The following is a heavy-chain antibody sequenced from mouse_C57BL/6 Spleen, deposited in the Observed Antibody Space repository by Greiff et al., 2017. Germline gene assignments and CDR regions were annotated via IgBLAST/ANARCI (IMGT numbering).Heavy chain of an antibody. D-gene: IGHD4-1*01. Sequence: QVQPQQSGAELVRPGTSVKVSCKASGYAFTNYLIEWVKQRPGQGLEWIGVINPGSGGTNYNEKFKGKATLTADKSSSTAYMQLSSLTSEDSAVYFCARSGTGTDAMDYWGQGTSVTVSS. CDR3: ARSGTGTDAMDY. CDR2: INPGSGGT. V-gene: IGHV1-54*01. J-gene: IGHJ4*01. CDR1: GYAFTNYL.